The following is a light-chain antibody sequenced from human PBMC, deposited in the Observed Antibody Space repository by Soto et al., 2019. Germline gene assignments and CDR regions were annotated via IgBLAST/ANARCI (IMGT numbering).Light chain of an antibody. Sequence: DIVMTQSPDSLAVSLGERATINCKSSQSVLYSSNNKNYLAWYQQKPGQPPKLLIYWASTRESGVPDRFSGSGSGTEFTLTISSLQSEDFAVYYCQQYGSSPPITFGQGTKVDIK. J-gene: IGKJ1*01. CDR3: QQYGSSPPIT. V-gene: IGKV4-1*01. CDR2: WAS. CDR1: QSVLYSSNNKNY.